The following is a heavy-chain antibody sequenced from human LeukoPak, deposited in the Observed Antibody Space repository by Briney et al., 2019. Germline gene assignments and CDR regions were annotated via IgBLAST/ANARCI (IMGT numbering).Heavy chain of an antibody. CDR2: INPDGSTT. D-gene: IGHD3-10*01. CDR1: GFTFSRYW. CDR3: ARDTMVRGVLY. Sequence: GGSLRLACAASGFTFSRYWIHWVRQAPGKGLEWVSRINPDGSTTTYADSVKGRFTISRDNSKNTLYLQMNSLRAEDTAVYYCARDTMVRGVLYWGQGTLVTVSS. J-gene: IGHJ4*02. V-gene: IGHV3-74*01.